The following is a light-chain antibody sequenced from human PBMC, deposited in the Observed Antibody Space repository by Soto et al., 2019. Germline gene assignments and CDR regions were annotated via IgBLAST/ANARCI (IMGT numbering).Light chain of an antibody. V-gene: IGKV1-9*01. CDR2: AAS. CDR1: QGISSY. Sequence: DIQLTQSPSFLSASIGDRVTITCRASQGISSYLAWYQQKPGTAPKLLISAASTLQSGVPSGFSGSGSGTEFTLTISSLQPEDFATYYCQQLNSFPFTFGPGTKVDIK. J-gene: IGKJ3*01. CDR3: QQLNSFPFT.